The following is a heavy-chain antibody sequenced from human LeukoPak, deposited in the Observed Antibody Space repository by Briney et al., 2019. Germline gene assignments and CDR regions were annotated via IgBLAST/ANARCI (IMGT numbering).Heavy chain of an antibody. D-gene: IGHD3-16*01. CDR3: ARDLTSYDYVWDY. J-gene: IGHJ4*02. Sequence: GGSLRLSCAASGFTVISNYMSWVRQAPGKGLEWVSLIYSDGSTYYADSVKGRFTISRDTSKNTLYLQMNNLRAEDTAVYYCARDLTSYDYVWDYWGQGTLVTVST. CDR2: IYSDGST. CDR1: GFTVISNY. V-gene: IGHV3-66*01.